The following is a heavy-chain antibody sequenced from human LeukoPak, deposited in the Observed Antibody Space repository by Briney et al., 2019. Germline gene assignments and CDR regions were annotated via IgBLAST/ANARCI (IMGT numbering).Heavy chain of an antibody. V-gene: IGHV4-38-2*02. CDR1: GYSISSGYF. Sequence: SETLSLTCTVSGYSISSGYFWGWIRQTPGKGLEWIGSIYNSGSTYYNPSLKSRVTLSVDTSKNQFSLQLNSVTAADTAVYYCARVGHMITFGGVIVRNWFDPWGQGTLVTVSS. CDR3: ARVGHMITFGGVIVRNWFDP. CDR2: IYNSGST. D-gene: IGHD3-16*02. J-gene: IGHJ5*02.